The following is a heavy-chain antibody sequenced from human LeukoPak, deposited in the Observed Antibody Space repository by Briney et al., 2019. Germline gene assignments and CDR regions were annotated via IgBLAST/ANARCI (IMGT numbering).Heavy chain of an antibody. J-gene: IGHJ6*03. CDR2: INPNSGGT. V-gene: IGHV1-2*06. CDR3: ARDVVVVVGASRSNFYFYMDV. Sequence: ASVKVSCKASGYTFTGYYMHWVRQAPGQGLEWMGRINPNSGGTNYAQKFQGRVTMTRDTSISTAYMELSRLRSDDTAIYYCARDVVVVVGASRSNFYFYMDVWGKGTTVTVSS. D-gene: IGHD2-15*01. CDR1: GYTFTGYY.